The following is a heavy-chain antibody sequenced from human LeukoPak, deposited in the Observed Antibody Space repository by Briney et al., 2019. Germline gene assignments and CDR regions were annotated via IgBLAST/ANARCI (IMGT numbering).Heavy chain of an antibody. CDR3: ARYIAARFSHYYYYYMDV. J-gene: IGHJ6*03. CDR2: IYYSGST. D-gene: IGHD6-6*01. V-gene: IGHV4-34*01. Sequence: SETLSLTCAVYGGSFSGYYWSWIRQPPGKGLEWIGYIYYSGSTYYNPSLKSRVTISVDTSKNQFSLKLSSVTAADTAVYYCARYIAARFSHYYYYYMDVWGQGTLVTVSS. CDR1: GGSFSGYY.